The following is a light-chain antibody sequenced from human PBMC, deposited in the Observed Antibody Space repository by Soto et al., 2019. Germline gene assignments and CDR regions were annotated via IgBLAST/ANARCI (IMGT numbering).Light chain of an antibody. CDR1: QSVSSD. CDR2: HAS. J-gene: IGKJ1*01. Sequence: EIVMTQSPAALSVSPGERATLSCRASQSVSSDLAWYQQKPSQSPRLLIYHASARATGVPARISGSGSGTEFTLTISSLQSEDFAVYYCQQYSHWPRTFGQGTKVDIK. CDR3: QQYSHWPRT. V-gene: IGKV3-15*01.